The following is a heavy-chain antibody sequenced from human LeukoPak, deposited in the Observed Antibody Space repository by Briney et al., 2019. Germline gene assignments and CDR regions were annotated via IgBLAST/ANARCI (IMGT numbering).Heavy chain of an antibody. V-gene: IGHV3-48*04. CDR1: GFTFSSYS. J-gene: IGHJ4*02. D-gene: IGHD3-22*01. Sequence: GGSLRLSCAASGFTFSSYSMNWVRQAPGKGLEWVSYISSSSSTIYYADSVKGRFTISRDNAKNSLYLQMNSLRAEDTAVYYCATQPYYYDSSGYPGDYWGQGTLVTVSS. CDR2: ISSSSSTI. CDR3: ATQPYYYDSSGYPGDY.